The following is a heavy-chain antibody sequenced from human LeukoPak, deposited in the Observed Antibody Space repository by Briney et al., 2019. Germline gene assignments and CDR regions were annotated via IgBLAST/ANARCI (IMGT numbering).Heavy chain of an antibody. CDR2: IYYSGST. CDR1: NGSVRSYY. J-gene: IGHJ4*02. CDR3: ARYYDRTGFDY. V-gene: IGHV4-59*08. Sequence: PSETLSLTCTVSNGSVRSYYWSWVRQSPGKGLEWIGYIYYSGSTNYNPSLKSRVTISIHTSRNQFSLMLSSVTAADTAMYYCARYYDRTGFDYWGQGTLVTVSS. D-gene: IGHD3-16*01.